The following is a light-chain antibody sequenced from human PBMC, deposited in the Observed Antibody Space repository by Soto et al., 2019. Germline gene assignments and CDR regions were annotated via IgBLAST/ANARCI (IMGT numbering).Light chain of an antibody. J-gene: IGKJ1*01. CDR3: QHYNSYSEA. CDR2: KAS. V-gene: IGKV1-5*03. Sequence: DIQMTQSRCTLSGSVGDRVTITCRASQTISSWLAWYQQKPGKAPKLLIYKASTLKSGVPSRFSGSGSGTEFPLTISSLQPDDFATYYCQHYNSYSEAFGQGTKVDI. CDR1: QTISSW.